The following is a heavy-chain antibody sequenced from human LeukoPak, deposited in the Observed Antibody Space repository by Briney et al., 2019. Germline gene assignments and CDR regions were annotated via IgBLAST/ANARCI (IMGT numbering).Heavy chain of an antibody. Sequence: KPSETLSLTCTVSGGANRSYYWSGIRPPPAKGLEWIGYIYYSGSTNYNPSLKSRVTISVDTSKNQFSLKLSSVTAADTAVYYCARGRAAGYFDYWGQGTLVTVSS. CDR3: ARGRAAGYFDY. D-gene: IGHD6-13*01. J-gene: IGHJ4*02. CDR1: GGANRSYY. CDR2: IYYSGST. V-gene: IGHV4-59*01.